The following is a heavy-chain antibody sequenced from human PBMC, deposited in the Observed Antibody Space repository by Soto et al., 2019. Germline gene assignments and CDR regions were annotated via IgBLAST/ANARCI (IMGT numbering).Heavy chain of an antibody. J-gene: IGHJ4*02. CDR2: ISGSGGST. V-gene: IGHV3-23*01. CDR1: GFTFSSYA. Sequence: GGSLRLSCAASGFTFSSYAMSWVRQAPGKGLEWVSAISGSGGSTYYADSVKGRFTISRDNSKNTLYLQMNSLRAEDTAVYYCAKGPWSGSGYVKFPGYWGQGTLVTVSS. D-gene: IGHD5-12*01. CDR3: AKGPWSGSGYVKFPGY.